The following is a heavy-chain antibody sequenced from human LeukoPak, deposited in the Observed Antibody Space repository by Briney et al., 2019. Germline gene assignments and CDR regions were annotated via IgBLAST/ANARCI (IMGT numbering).Heavy chain of an antibody. CDR1: GFTFNTYW. CDR3: ARDKIAAAGTDYYYGMDV. Sequence: GGSLRLSCAASGFTFNTYWMSWVRQAPGKGLEWVANIKGDGDKKYYVDSVKGRFTISRDNAKNSLYLQMNSLRAEDTAVYYCARDKIAAAGTDYYYGMDVWGQGTTVTVSS. J-gene: IGHJ6*02. D-gene: IGHD6-13*01. CDR2: IKGDGDKK. V-gene: IGHV3-7*01.